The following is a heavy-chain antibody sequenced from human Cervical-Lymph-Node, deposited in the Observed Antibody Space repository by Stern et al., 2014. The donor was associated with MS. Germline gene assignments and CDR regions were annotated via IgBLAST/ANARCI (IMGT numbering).Heavy chain of an antibody. D-gene: IGHD2-21*02. CDR3: ARDQVVMTDIHAFDI. V-gene: IGHV3-33*01. CDR1: GFTFSGYG. CDR2: MWYDGINK. Sequence: EQLLESGGGVVQPGRSLRLSCAASGFTFSGYGMHWVRQAPGKGLEWGAVMWYDGINKYSADSVKGRFTISRDTSGNTLYLQMNSLRAEDTAVYYCARDQVVMTDIHAFDIWGQGTTVSVSS. J-gene: IGHJ3*02.